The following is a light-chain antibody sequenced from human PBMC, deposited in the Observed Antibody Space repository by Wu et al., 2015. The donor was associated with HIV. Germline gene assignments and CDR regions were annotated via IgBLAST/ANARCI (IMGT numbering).Light chain of an antibody. J-gene: IGKJ4*01. CDR1: QTVHSNY. Sequence: EVVMTQSPGTLSLSPGERVTLSCRASQTVHSNYLAWYQQKPGQAPRLLMYDASSRATGIPDRFGGSGSGTDFTLTINRLEPVDSAVYYCQQYGSSPLTFGGGTKVEIK. CDR3: QQYGSSPLT. CDR2: DAS. V-gene: IGKV3-20*01.